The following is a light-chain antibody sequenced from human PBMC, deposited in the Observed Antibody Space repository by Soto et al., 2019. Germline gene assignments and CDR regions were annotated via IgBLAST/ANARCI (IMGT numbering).Light chain of an antibody. V-gene: IGLV2-14*01. Sequence: VLTQPASVSGSPGQSITISCTGTSSDVGGYNYVSWYQQHPGKAPKLMIYEVSNRPSGVSNRFSGSKSGNTASLTISGLQAEDEADYYRSSYTSSSTLYVFGTGTKVTVL. J-gene: IGLJ1*01. CDR1: SSDVGGYNY. CDR2: EVS. CDR3: SSYTSSSTLYV.